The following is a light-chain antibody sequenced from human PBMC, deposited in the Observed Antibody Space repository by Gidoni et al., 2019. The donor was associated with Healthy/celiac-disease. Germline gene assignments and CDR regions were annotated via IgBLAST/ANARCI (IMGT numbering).Light chain of an antibody. Sequence: DIQMTQSPSTLSASVGDRVTITCRASQSISSWLAWYQQKPGKAPKLLIYKASSLESGVPSRFSGSGSGTEFTLTISSLQPDDFATYYCQQYNSFPLTFGGXTKVEIK. CDR2: KAS. V-gene: IGKV1-5*03. CDR1: QSISSW. J-gene: IGKJ4*01. CDR3: QQYNSFPLT.